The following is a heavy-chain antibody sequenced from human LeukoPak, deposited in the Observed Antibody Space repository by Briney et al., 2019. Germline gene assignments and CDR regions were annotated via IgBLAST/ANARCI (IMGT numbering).Heavy chain of an antibody. V-gene: IGHV4-39*01. CDR2: IFYNGDT. J-gene: IGHJ6*02. CDR3: ARVTMVRGVIITYTPSHAYGMDV. D-gene: IGHD3-10*01. CDR1: GGSISSSSYY. Sequence: SETLSLTCTVSGGSISSSSYYWGWIRQPPGKGLEWIGSIFYNGDTYYNPSLKSRVTISVDTSKDQFSLKLSSVTAADTAVYYCARVTMVRGVIITYTPSHAYGMDVWGQGTTVTVSS.